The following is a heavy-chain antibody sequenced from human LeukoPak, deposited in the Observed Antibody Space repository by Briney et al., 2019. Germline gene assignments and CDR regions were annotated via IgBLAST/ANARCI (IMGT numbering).Heavy chain of an antibody. CDR2: IYYSGST. V-gene: IGHV4-59*01. J-gene: IGHJ6*03. CDR3: ARAGSWYYDFWSGSYWDSYYYYYYMDV. CDR1: GGSMNSYY. Sequence: SETLSLTCTVSGGSMNSYYWSWIRQPPGKGLEWIGYIYYSGSTNYNPSLKSRVTISVDTSKNQFSLKLSSVTAADTAVYYCARAGSWYYDFWSGSYWDSYYYYYYMDVWGKGTTVTVSS. D-gene: IGHD3-3*01.